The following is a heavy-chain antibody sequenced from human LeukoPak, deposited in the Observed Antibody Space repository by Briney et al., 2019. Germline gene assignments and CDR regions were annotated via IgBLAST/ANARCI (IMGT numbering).Heavy chain of an antibody. D-gene: IGHD3-22*01. V-gene: IGHV4-59*01. J-gene: IGHJ6*03. CDR3: TRGSIAYYYMDV. Sequence: SETLSLTCTVSGGSISSYYWSWIRQPPGKGLEWIGYIYHSGSTNYNPSLKSRVTISVDTSKNQFSLKLSSVTVADTAVYYCTRGSIAYYYMDVWGKGTTVTISS. CDR2: IYHSGST. CDR1: GGSISSYY.